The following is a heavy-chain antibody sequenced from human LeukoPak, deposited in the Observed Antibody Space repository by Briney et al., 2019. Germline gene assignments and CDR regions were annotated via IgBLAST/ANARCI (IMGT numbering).Heavy chain of an antibody. J-gene: IGHJ5*02. Sequence: PGGSPRLSCAASGFTFSSYSMHWVRQPPAKGLEWVSSISTSGSYIYYADSLKGRFTIPRDNAKNSLFLQMNSLRGEDTAVYYCARSGVVTVIRDNCFDPWGQGTLVTVSS. D-gene: IGHD4-23*01. CDR3: ARSGVVTVIRDNCFDP. V-gene: IGHV3-21*01. CDR2: ISTSGSYI. CDR1: GFTFSSYS.